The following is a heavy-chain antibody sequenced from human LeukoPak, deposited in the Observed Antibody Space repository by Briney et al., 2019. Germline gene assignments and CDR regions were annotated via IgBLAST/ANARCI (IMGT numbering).Heavy chain of an antibody. V-gene: IGHV4-59*08. CDR2: IYYSGNT. J-gene: IGHJ6*02. Sequence: PSETLSLTCTVSGGPISSYYWSWIRQPPGKGLEWIGYIYYSGNTNYNPSLKSRVTISVDTSKNQFSLKLSSVTAADTAVYYCARHGSQYYYGSGSYFSDYYYGMDVWGQGTTVTVSS. CDR1: GGPISSYY. D-gene: IGHD3-10*01. CDR3: ARHGSQYYYGSGSYFSDYYYGMDV.